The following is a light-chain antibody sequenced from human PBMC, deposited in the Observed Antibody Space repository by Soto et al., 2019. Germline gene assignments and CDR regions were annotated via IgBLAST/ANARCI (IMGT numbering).Light chain of an antibody. CDR1: SSDVGGYKF. V-gene: IGLV2-14*01. J-gene: IGLJ1*01. CDR3: SSYTSSSTLNYV. CDR2: EVT. Sequence: QSALTQPASVSGSPGQSITISCTGTSSDVGGYKFVSWYQQHPGKAPKLIIYEVTNRPSGVSNRFSGSKSGNTASLTISGLQAEDEADYYCSSYTSSSTLNYVFGTGTKVTVL.